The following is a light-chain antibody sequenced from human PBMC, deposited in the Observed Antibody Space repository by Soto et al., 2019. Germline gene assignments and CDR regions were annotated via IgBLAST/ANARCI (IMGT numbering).Light chain of an antibody. V-gene: IGKV3-15*01. CDR1: QSVSSN. J-gene: IGKJ4*01. CDR2: GAS. Sequence: EIVLTQSPGTLSLSPGERGTLSCRASQSVSSNLAWYQQKPGQAPRLLIYGASTRTTDIPAKFSGSGSGTEFSLTISSLQSEDFALYYCQQYNSWPLTFGGGTKVEIK. CDR3: QQYNSWPLT.